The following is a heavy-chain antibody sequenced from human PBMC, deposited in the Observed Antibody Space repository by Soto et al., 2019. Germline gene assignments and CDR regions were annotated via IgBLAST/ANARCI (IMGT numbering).Heavy chain of an antibody. CDR2: VHHSGST. Sequence: PSETLSLTCAVSGGSIDSPNWWTWVRQPPGKRLEWIGEVHHSGSTNYNPSFNSRVSMSVDKSENQLSLRLTSVTAADTALYFCASSSFLRSGALFHGLDVWGQGTTVT. D-gene: IGHD3-10*01. CDR1: GGSIDSPNW. J-gene: IGHJ6*02. CDR3: ASSSFLRSGALFHGLDV. V-gene: IGHV4-4*02.